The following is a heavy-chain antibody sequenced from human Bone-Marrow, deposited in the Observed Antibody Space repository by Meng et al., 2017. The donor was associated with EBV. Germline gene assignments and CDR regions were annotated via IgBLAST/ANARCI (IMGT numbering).Heavy chain of an antibody. CDR1: GFTFSDYY. CDR3: ARGNYVFDY. J-gene: IGHJ4*02. Sequence: QEQLVESGGXXVKPGGSLRLSCAASGFTFSDYYMSWIRQAPGKGLEWVSDICTSSSTIHYADSEKGRFTISRDNTNNSLYLQMNSLRADDTAVYYCARGNYVFDYWGQGALVTVSS. CDR2: ICTSSSTI. D-gene: IGHD3-16*01. V-gene: IGHV3-11*01.